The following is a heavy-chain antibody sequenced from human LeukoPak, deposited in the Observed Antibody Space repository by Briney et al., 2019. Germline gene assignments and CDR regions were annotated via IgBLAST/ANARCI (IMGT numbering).Heavy chain of an antibody. Sequence: RPSETLSLTCTVSGGSISSYYWSWIRQPAGKGLEWIGRIYTSGSTSYNPSLKSRVTMSVDTSKNQFSLKLSSVTAADTAVYYCARDGSGWHRDAFDIWGQGTMVTVSS. CDR3: ARDGSGWHRDAFDI. V-gene: IGHV4-4*07. CDR1: GGSISSYY. D-gene: IGHD6-19*01. J-gene: IGHJ3*02. CDR2: IYTSGST.